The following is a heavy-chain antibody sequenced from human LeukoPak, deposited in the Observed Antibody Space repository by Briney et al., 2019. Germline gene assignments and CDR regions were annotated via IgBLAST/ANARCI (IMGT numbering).Heavy chain of an antibody. CDR1: GFTFSSYA. D-gene: IGHD3-3*01. CDR3: AKGIRFLEWLLADY. CDR2: INGSGGST. Sequence: GGSLRLSCAASGFTFSSYAMSWVRQAPGKGLEWVSAINGSGGSTYYADSVKGRFTISRDNSKNTLYLQMNSLRAEDTAVYYCAKGIRFLEWLLADYWGQGTLVTVSS. J-gene: IGHJ4*02. V-gene: IGHV3-23*01.